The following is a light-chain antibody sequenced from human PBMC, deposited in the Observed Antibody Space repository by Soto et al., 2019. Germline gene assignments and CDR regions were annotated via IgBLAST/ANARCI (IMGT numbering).Light chain of an antibody. Sequence: QSALTQPASVSGSPGQSITISCTGTSSDVGGYNYVSWYQQHPGKAPQLMIYEVSNRPSGVSNRFSGSKSGNTASLTISGLQAEDEADYYCSSYTSSNTPCVFGGGTKLTVL. CDR1: SSDVGGYNY. CDR3: SSYTSSNTPCV. CDR2: EVS. J-gene: IGLJ2*01. V-gene: IGLV2-14*01.